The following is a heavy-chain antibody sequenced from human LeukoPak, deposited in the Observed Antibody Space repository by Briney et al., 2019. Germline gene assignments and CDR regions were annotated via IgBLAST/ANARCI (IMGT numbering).Heavy chain of an antibody. V-gene: IGHV4-34*01. CDR1: GGSFSGYY. CDR2: INHSGST. D-gene: IGHD1-1*01. CDR3: ATRKKNDNHFDY. J-gene: IGHJ4*02. Sequence: SETLSLTCAVYGGSFSGYYWGWIRQPPGKGLEWIGEINHSGSTNYNPSLKSRVTISVDTSKNQFSLKLSSVTAADTAVYYCATRKKNDNHFDYWGQGTLVTVSS.